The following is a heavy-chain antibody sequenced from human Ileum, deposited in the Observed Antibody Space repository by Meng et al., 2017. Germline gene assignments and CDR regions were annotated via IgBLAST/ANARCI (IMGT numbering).Heavy chain of an antibody. CDR1: VFTCRIQC. V-gene: IGHV3-33*01. CDR2: ICFDESKT. Sequence: GGGAGPPGAFLGLACGAAVFTCRIQCMHWVRQDPVKGMEWVAVICFDESKTYYVDAVKGRFTVSRDNSKNTLYLQMNSLRADDTAVYYCARYRSGSSDYWGPGTLVTVSS. D-gene: IGHD6-19*01. CDR3: ARYRSGSSDY. J-gene: IGHJ4*02.